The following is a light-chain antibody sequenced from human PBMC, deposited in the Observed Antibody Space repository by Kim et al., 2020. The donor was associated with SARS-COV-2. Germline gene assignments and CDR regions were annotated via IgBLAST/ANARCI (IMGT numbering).Light chain of an antibody. V-gene: IGKV1-39*01. CDR1: QTVGGY. CDR3: QQSYTIPYT. J-gene: IGKJ2*01. CDR2: GAS. Sequence: SASGGDRVTITCRASQTVGGYLNWYQQQPGKAPKFLIYGASSLQSGVPSRFSGSGSGTDFTLTISRLQPEDFATYYCQQSYTIPYTFGQGTKLEI.